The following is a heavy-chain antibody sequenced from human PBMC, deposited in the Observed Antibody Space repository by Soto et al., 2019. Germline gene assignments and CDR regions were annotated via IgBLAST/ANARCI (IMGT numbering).Heavy chain of an antibody. CDR3: AKGPGYYDSSGYYESFSY. Sequence: GGSLSLSCAASGFTFSSYAMSWVRQAPGKGLEWVSAISGSGGSTYYADSVKGRFTISRDNSKNTLYLQMNSLRAEDTAVYYCAKGPGYYDSSGYYESFSYWGQGTLVTVSS. J-gene: IGHJ4*02. V-gene: IGHV3-23*01. CDR1: GFTFSSYA. CDR2: ISGSGGST. D-gene: IGHD3-22*01.